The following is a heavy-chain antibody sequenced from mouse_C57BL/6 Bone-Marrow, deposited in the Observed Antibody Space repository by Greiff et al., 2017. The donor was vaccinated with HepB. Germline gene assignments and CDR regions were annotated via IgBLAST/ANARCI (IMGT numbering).Heavy chain of an antibody. CDR1: GFTFNTYA. CDR2: IRSKSSNYAT. CDR3: VRGGKPRGFDY. D-gene: IGHD3-1*01. J-gene: IGHJ4*01. V-gene: IGHV10-3*01. Sequence: EVQRVESGGGLVQPKGSLKLSCAASGFTFNTYAMHWVRQAPGKGLEWVARIRSKSSNYATYYADSVKDRFTISRDDSQSMLYLQMNNLKTEDTAIFYFVRGGKPRGFDYWGQGTLVTVSP.